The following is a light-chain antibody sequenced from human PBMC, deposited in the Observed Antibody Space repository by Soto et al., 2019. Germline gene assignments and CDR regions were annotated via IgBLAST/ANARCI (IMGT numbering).Light chain of an antibody. Sequence: DIQMTQSPSTLSASGGDRVTITCRASQSISNWLAWYQQKPGKAPKLLISGASSLESGVPSRFSGSGSGTEFTLTISSLQPDDFETYYCQQYDSYSYTVGQGTKVEIX. CDR2: GAS. V-gene: IGKV1-5*01. J-gene: IGKJ2*01. CDR3: QQYDSYSYT. CDR1: QSISNW.